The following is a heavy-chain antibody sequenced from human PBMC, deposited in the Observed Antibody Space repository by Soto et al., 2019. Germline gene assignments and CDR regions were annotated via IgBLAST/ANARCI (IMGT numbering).Heavy chain of an antibody. CDR1: GGSISSYY. J-gene: IGHJ5*02. Sequence: SETLSLTCTVSGGSISSYYWGWIRQPPGKGLEWIGSIYYSGSTNYNPSLKSRVTISVDTSKNQFSLKLSSVTAADTAVYYCARYSYGGIRSLNWFDPWGQGTLVTVSS. V-gene: IGHV4-59*01. CDR2: IYYSGST. CDR3: ARYSYGGIRSLNWFDP. D-gene: IGHD5-18*01.